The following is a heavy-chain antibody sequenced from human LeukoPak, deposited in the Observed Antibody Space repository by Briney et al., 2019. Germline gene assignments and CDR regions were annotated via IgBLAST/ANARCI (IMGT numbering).Heavy chain of an antibody. D-gene: IGHD2-15*01. Sequence: SETLSLTCGVYGVSFSGYYWSWIRQSPGKGLEWIGEINDSGNTKFNPSLKTRVTISIDTSKNQFSLNLSSVTAADTAVYYCARLSAGRPFDDWGQGTLVTVSS. CDR1: GVSFSGYY. CDR2: INDSGNT. J-gene: IGHJ4*02. CDR3: ARLSAGRPFDD. V-gene: IGHV4-34*01.